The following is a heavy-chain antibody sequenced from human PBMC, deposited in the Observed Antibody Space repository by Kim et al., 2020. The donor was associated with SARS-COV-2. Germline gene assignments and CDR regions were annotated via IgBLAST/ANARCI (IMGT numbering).Heavy chain of an antibody. J-gene: IGHJ6*03. CDR3: TYSSSWKTGYYYYYMDV. D-gene: IGHD6-13*01. CDR1: GFTFSNAW. Sequence: GGSLRLSCAASGFTFSNAWMSWVRQAPGKGLEWVGRIKSKTDGGTTDYAAPVKGRFTISRDDSKNTLYLQMNSLKTEDTAVYYCTYSSSWKTGYYYYYMDVWGKGTTVTVSS. V-gene: IGHV3-15*01. CDR2: IKSKTDGGTT.